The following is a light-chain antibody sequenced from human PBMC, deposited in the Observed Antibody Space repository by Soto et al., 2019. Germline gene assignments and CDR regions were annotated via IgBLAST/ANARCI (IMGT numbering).Light chain of an antibody. CDR2: GAS. CDR1: QSVSSN. CDR3: QQHNNWPPIT. Sequence: EIVMTQSPATPSVSPGESATLSCRASQSVSSNLAWYQQKPGQAPRLLIYGASTRATGIPARFSGSRSGTEFTLTISSLQSEDFAVYYCQQHNNWPPITFGQGTRLEIK. V-gene: IGKV3-15*01. J-gene: IGKJ5*01.